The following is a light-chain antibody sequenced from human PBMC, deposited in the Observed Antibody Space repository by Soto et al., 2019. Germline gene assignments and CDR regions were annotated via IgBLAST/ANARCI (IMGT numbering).Light chain of an antibody. CDR1: QSVISN. CDR3: QQYNRCPTIT. J-gene: IGKJ5*01. CDR2: RAS. V-gene: IGKV3-15*01. Sequence: EIVMTQSPPTLCVSPGARVTLPRRASQSVISNLAWYQHKPGQCPRLIIFRASARATGVLDRFSGSRSGTELTLTISSLQSEGFAVYYYQQYNRCPTITFGQGTRLEIK.